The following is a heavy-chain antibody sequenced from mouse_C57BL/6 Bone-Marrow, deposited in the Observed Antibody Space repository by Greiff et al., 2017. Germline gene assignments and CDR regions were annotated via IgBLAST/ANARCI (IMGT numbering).Heavy chain of an antibody. Sequence: EVKLVESGGGLVKPRGSLKLSCAASGFTFSSYAMSWVRQTPEKRLEWVATISDGGSYTYYPDNVKGRFTISRDNAKNNLYLQMSHLKSEDTAMYYCARPLLGYFDYWGQGTTLTVSS. CDR2: ISDGGSYT. D-gene: IGHD2-10*01. J-gene: IGHJ2*01. V-gene: IGHV5-4*03. CDR1: GFTFSSYA. CDR3: ARPLLGYFDY.